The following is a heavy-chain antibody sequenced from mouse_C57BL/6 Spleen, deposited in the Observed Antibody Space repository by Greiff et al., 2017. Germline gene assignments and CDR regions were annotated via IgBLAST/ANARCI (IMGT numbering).Heavy chain of an antibody. J-gene: IGHJ1*03. CDR2: INYDGSST. V-gene: IGHV5-16*01. CDR1: GFTFSDYY. D-gene: IGHD4-1*01. CDR3: ARRLTETYFDV. Sequence: EVNVVESEGGLVQPGSSMKLSCTASGFTFSDYYMAWVRQAPEKGLEWVANINYDGSSTYYLDSLKSRFIISRDNAKNILYLQMSSLKSEDTATYYCARRLTETYFDVWGTGTTVTVSS.